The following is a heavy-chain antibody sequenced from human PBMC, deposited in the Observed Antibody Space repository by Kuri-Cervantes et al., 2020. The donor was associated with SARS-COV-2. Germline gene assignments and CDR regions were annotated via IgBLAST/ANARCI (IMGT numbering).Heavy chain of an antibody. V-gene: IGHV4-39*01. Sequence: GSLRLSCTVSGGSISSSSYYWSWIRQPPGKGLEWIGEINHSGSTNYNPSLKSRVTISVDTSKNQFSLKLSSVTAADTAVYYCARHRWFDPWGQGTLVTVSS. J-gene: IGHJ5*02. CDR1: GGSISSSSYY. CDR2: INHSGST. CDR3: ARHRWFDP.